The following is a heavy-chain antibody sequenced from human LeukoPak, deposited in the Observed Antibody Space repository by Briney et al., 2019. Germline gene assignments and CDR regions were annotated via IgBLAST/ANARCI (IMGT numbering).Heavy chain of an antibody. V-gene: IGHV3-21*01. J-gene: IGHJ4*02. Sequence: PGGSLRLSCAASGFTFSSYSMNWVRQAPGKGLEWVSSISSSSSYIYYSDSVKGRFTISRDNAKNSLYLLMNSLRAEDTAVYYCARDRGVYSRTLEDWGQGTLVTVSS. D-gene: IGHD6-13*01. CDR3: ARDRGVYSRTLED. CDR1: GFTFSSYS. CDR2: ISSSSSYI.